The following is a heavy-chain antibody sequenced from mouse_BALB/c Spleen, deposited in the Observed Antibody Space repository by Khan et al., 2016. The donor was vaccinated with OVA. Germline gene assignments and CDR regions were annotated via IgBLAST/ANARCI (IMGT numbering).Heavy chain of an antibody. J-gene: IGHJ3*01. CDR2: IDPFSGGT. Sequence: VRLQQSGPELMKPGASVKISCKTSGYSFTSYYIHWVKESHGKSLEWIGYIDPFSGGTTYNQKFKGKATLTVDKSSSTAYIHLSNLTSEDSAVYYCTRHGYVAWFTYWGQGTLVTVSA. CDR3: TRHGYVAWFTY. D-gene: IGHD2-2*01. CDR1: GYSFTSYY. V-gene: IGHV1S135*01.